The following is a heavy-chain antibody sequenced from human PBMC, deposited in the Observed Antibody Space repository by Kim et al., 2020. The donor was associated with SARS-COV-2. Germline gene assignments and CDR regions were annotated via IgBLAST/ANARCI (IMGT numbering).Heavy chain of an antibody. V-gene: IGHV4-39*01. Sequence: SETLSLTCTVSGGSISSSSYYWGWIRQPPGKGLEWIGSIYYSGSTYYNPSLKSRVTISVDTSKNQFSLKLSSVTAADTAVYYCARGQNGGFDYWGQGTLVTVSS. J-gene: IGHJ4*02. CDR1: GGSISSSSYY. CDR3: ARGQNGGFDY. CDR2: IYYSGST.